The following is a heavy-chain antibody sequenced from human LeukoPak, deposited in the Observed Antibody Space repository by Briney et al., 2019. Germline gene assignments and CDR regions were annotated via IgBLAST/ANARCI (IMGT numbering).Heavy chain of an antibody. CDR2: ISYDGRNK. CDR3: AREYYYFDL. J-gene: IGHJ2*01. Sequence: PGGSLRLSCAASGFTFSSYAMHWVRQAPGKGLEWVAVISYDGRNKYYADSVKGRFTISRDNSKNTLYLQMNSLRTEDTAVYYCAREYYYFDLWGRGTLVTVSS. D-gene: IGHD3-10*01. CDR1: GFTFSSYA. V-gene: IGHV3-30*04.